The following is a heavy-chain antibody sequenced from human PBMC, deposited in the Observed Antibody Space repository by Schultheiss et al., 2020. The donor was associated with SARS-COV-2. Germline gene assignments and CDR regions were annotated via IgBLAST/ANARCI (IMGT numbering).Heavy chain of an antibody. J-gene: IGHJ6*02. Sequence: GESLKISCAASGFTIRTYSMNWVRQAPGKGLEWVSYISGSSRYIYNADSVKGRFTISRDNAKNSLYLQMNSLRDEDTAVYYCARDCGKGYGMDVWGQGTTVTVSS. D-gene: IGHD2-21*01. CDR2: ISGSSRYI. CDR3: ARDCGKGYGMDV. CDR1: GFTIRTYS. V-gene: IGHV3-48*02.